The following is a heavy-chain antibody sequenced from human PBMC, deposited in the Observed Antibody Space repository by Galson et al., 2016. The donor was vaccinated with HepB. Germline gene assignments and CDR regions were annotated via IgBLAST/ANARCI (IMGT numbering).Heavy chain of an antibody. Sequence: SLRLSCAASGFTFSRCGMHWVRQAPGKGLEWVAGVWSDGRTKYYADSVKGRLTISRDNSKNTLFLQMHSLTAEDTAVYHCAKELLTVTTQLTFDSWGKGTLITVSS. CDR1: GFTFSRCG. J-gene: IGHJ4*02. D-gene: IGHD4-17*01. V-gene: IGHV3-33*06. CDR3: AKELLTVTTQLTFDS. CDR2: VWSDGRTK.